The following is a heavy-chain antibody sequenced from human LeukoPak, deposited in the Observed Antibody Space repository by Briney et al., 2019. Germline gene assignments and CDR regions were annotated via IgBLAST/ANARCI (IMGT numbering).Heavy chain of an antibody. D-gene: IGHD4-17*01. J-gene: IGHJ3*02. CDR2: ITGSGRGT. CDR1: GLTFSNYA. Sequence: PGGSLRLSCTASGLTFSNYATTWVRKAPGKGLEGVSSITGSGRGTYYADSVKGRFSVSRDNFQNTVFLHMNSLRADDTALYYCSKDPNGDYVGAFDMWGPGTMVTVSS. V-gene: IGHV3-23*01. CDR3: SKDPNGDYVGAFDM.